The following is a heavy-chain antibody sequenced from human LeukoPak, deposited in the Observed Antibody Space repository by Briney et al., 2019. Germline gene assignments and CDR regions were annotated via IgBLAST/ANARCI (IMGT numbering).Heavy chain of an antibody. J-gene: IGHJ5*02. V-gene: IGHV3-23*01. CDR1: GFTFRHCA. Sequence: GGSLRLSCAASGFTFRHCAMRWVRQAPGKGLEWVSGVSGSGDSTYYADSVKGRFTISRDNSNNTLFLLMNSLRAEDTAVYYCAKYMSSGSWGQGTLVTVSS. CDR3: AKYMSSGS. CDR2: VSGSGDST. D-gene: IGHD6-19*01.